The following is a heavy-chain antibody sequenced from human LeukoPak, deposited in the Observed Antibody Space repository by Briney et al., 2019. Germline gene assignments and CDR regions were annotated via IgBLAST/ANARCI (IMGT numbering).Heavy chain of an antibody. J-gene: IGHJ6*03. CDR2: IWYDGSNK. CDR1: GFTFSSYG. D-gene: IGHD6-13*01. V-gene: IGHV3-33*06. CDR3: AKGGSSSWYYYYMDV. Sequence: PGRSLRLSCAASGFTFSSYGMHWVRQAPGKGLEWVAVIWYDGSNKYYADSAKGRFTISRDNSKNTLYLQMNSLRAEDTAVYYCAKGGSSSWYYYYMDVWGKGTTVTVSS.